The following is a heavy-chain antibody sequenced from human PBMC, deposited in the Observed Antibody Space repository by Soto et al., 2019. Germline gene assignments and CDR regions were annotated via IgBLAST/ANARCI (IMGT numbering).Heavy chain of an antibody. CDR2: ISGSGGSI. CDR1: GFTFSSYA. J-gene: IGHJ6*04. V-gene: IGHV3-23*01. D-gene: IGHD5-18*01. Sequence: GGSLRLSCAASGFTFSSYAMSWVRQAPGKGLEWVSAISGSGGSIYYADSVKGRFTISRDNSKNTLHLQMNSLRAEDTAVYYCVILPLLNTAMVLGYYRMDVWGKGTTVTVS. CDR3: VILPLLNTAMVLGYYRMDV.